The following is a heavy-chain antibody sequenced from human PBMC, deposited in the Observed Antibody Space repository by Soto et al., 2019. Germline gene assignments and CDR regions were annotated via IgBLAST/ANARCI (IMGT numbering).Heavy chain of an antibody. CDR3: ARRFTRAGYFDY. Sequence: PGESLKISCKGSGXXXXXXXXXXXXXMPGKGLEWMGIIYPGDSDTRYSPSFQGQVTISADKSISTAYLQWSSLKASDTAMYYCARRFTRAGYFDYWGQGTLVTVSS. D-gene: IGHD6-13*01. J-gene: IGHJ4*02. CDR2: IYPGDSDT. V-gene: IGHV5-51*01. CDR1: GXXXXXXX.